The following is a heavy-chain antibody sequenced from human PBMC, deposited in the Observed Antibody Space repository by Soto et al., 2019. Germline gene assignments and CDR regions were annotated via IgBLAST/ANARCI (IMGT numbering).Heavy chain of an antibody. D-gene: IGHD3-10*01. CDR3: ARDRADYYGSAVYYYYGMDV. Sequence: QVQLVQSGAEVKKPGSSVKVSCKASGGTFSSYAISWVRQAPGQGLEWMGGIIPIFGTANYAQKFQGRVTITADESTSTAYMELSSLRSEDTAVYYCARDRADYYGSAVYYYYGMDVWGQGTKVTVSS. J-gene: IGHJ6*02. CDR2: IIPIFGTA. V-gene: IGHV1-69*01. CDR1: GGTFSSYA.